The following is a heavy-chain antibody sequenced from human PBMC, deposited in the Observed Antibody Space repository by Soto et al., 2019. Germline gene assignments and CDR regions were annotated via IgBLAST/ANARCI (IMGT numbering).Heavy chain of an antibody. J-gene: IGHJ4*02. D-gene: IGHD3-10*01. CDR3: AKEAPMVRGVITLLFDY. V-gene: IGHV3-23*01. Sequence: GGSLRLSCAASGFTFSSYAMSWVRQAPGKGLEWVSAISGSGGSTYYADSVKGRFTISRDNSKNTLYLQMNSLRAEDTAVYYCAKEAPMVRGVITLLFDYRGQGTLVTVSS. CDR1: GFTFSSYA. CDR2: ISGSGGST.